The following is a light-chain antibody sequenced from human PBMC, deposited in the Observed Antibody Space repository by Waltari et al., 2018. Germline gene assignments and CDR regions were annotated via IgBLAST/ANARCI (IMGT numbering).Light chain of an antibody. CDR2: DAS. V-gene: IGKV1-39*01. Sequence: DIQMTQSPSSLSASVGDRVTITCRASRGIDAFLNWYQQQPGKAPKLLIYDASTLQRGVPPRFSGTRIGTAFSLTISDLQPEDFATYFCQQSYSAPFTFGRGTRLE. CDR1: RGIDAF. CDR3: QQSYSAPFT. J-gene: IGKJ5*01.